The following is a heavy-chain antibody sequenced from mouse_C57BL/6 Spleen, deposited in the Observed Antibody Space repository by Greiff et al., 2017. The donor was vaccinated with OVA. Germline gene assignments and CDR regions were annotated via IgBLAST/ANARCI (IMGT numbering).Heavy chain of an antibody. J-gene: IGHJ4*01. D-gene: IGHD3-2*02. CDR3: AEAQDYYAMDY. CDR2: IYPSDSET. V-gene: IGHV1-61*01. Sequence: QVQLQQPGAELVRPGSSVKLSCKASGYTFTSYWMDWVKQRPGQGLEWIGNIYPSDSETHYNQKFKDKATLTVDKSSSTAYMQLSSLTSEDSAVYYCAEAQDYYAMDYWGQGTSVTVSS. CDR1: GYTFTSYW.